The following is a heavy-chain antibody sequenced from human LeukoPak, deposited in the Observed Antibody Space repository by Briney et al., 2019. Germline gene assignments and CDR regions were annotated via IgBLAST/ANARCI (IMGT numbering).Heavy chain of an antibody. CDR2: IGTAGDT. J-gene: IGHJ4*02. CDR3: ARVAKERVGGVYYFDY. Sequence: PGGSLRLSCAASGFTFSDYDMHWVRQATGKGLEWVSAIGTAGDTYYTGSVKGRFTISRENAKNSLYLQMNSLRAGDRAVYYCARVAKERVGGVYYFDYWGQGTLATVSS. CDR1: GFTFSDYD. V-gene: IGHV3-13*01. D-gene: IGHD1-1*01.